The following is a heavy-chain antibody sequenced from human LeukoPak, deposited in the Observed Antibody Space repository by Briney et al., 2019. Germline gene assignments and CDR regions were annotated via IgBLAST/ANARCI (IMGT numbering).Heavy chain of an antibody. Sequence: GGSLRLSCAASGFTFSSYSMNWVRLAPGKGLEWISHISAGGTPVYYADSVEGRFTVSRDNEKNSLYLQLNSLRADDTAVYYCARDFRSSSWYIGDYWGQGAQVTVSP. D-gene: IGHD6-13*01. CDR1: GFTFSSYS. J-gene: IGHJ4*02. CDR3: ARDFRSSSWYIGDY. CDR2: ISAGGTPV. V-gene: IGHV3-48*01.